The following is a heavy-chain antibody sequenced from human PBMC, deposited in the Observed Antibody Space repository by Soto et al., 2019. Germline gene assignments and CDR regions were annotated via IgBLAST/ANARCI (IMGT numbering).Heavy chain of an antibody. CDR1: GYTFTAYF. D-gene: IGHD7-27*01. V-gene: IGHV1-2*04. Sequence: QVQLVQSGAEVKKPGASVRVSCKASGYTFTAYFLHWIRQAPGQGFEWVGWINPNTGDTGYTQKFQDWVIMTRDTSINTVYMELKSLRSGDTAVYYCARGPNTGDFDLWGQGTLVAVSS. J-gene: IGHJ4*02. CDR3: ARGPNTGDFDL. CDR2: INPNTGDT.